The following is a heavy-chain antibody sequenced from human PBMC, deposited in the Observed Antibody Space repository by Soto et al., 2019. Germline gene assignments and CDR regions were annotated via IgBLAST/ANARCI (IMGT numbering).Heavy chain of an antibody. J-gene: IGHJ4*02. D-gene: IGHD4-17*01. CDR2: INAGNGNT. V-gene: IGHV1-3*01. CDR1: GYTFTSYA. CDR3: ARGSGGDYEVY. Sequence: QVQLVQSGAEVKKPGASVKVSCKASGYTFTSYAMHWVRQAPGQRREWMGWINAGNGNTKYSQKFQGRVTITRDTSASTAYMELSSLRSEDTAVYYCARGSGGDYEVYWGQGTLVTVSS.